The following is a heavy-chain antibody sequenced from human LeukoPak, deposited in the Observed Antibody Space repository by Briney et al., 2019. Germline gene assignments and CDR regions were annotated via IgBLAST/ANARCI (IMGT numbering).Heavy chain of an antibody. CDR2: LYHSGTT. Sequence: SETLSLTCTVSGGSISSYYWSWIRQPPGKGLEWMGYLYHSGTTNYNPSLKSRVTISVDTSKNEFSLKLTSVTAADTAVYYCARLGYNDYVARYFDLWGRGTLVTVSS. J-gene: IGHJ2*01. V-gene: IGHV4-59*08. D-gene: IGHD5-24*01. CDR1: GGSISSYY. CDR3: ARLGYNDYVARYFDL.